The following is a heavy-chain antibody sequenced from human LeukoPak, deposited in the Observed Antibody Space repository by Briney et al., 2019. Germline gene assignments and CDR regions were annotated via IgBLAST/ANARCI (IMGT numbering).Heavy chain of an antibody. CDR3: ARYFEVAGRRYLDY. D-gene: IGHD3-10*01. CDR2: IYATGRT. V-gene: IGHV4-4*08. CDR1: GGSINNHY. Sequence: PSETLSLTCTVSGGSINNHYWSWIRQPPGRGLEWIGFIYATGRTDYNPSFTSRATVSVDMSRYQFSLDLTSVTAADTAMYYCARYFEVAGRRYLDYWGQGTLVTVSS. J-gene: IGHJ4*02.